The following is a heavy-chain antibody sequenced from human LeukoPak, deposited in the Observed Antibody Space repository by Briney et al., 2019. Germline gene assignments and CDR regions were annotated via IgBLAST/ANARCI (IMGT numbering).Heavy chain of an antibody. V-gene: IGHV4-39*01. J-gene: IGHJ4*02. CDR1: GGSISSSSYY. D-gene: IGHD6-19*01. Sequence: SETLSLTCTVSGGSISSSSYYWGWIRQPPGKGLEWIRSIYYSGSTYYNPSLKSRVTISVDRSKNQFSLKLSSVTPADTALYYCASPNRGVAVAVTQFDYWGQGTLVTVSS. CDR3: ASPNRGVAVAVTQFDY. CDR2: IYYSGST.